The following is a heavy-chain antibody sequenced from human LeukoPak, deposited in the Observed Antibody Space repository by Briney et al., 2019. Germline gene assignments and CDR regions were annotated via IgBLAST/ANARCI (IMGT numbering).Heavy chain of an antibody. Sequence: PSKTLSLTCVVYGGSFSGYYWTWIRQPPGKGLEWIGEINHRGSTNYNPSLKSRVTISVDTSKNQFSLDLTSVTAAGTAVYYCASGGWYRGYWGQGTLVTVSS. V-gene: IGHV4-34*01. D-gene: IGHD2-15*01. CDR1: GGSFSGYY. J-gene: IGHJ4*02. CDR2: INHRGST. CDR3: ASGGWYRGY.